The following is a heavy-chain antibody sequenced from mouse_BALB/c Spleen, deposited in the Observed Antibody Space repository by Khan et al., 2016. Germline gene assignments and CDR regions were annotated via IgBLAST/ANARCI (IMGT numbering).Heavy chain of an antibody. CDR3: ARTYGNYGYFDV. V-gene: IGHV5-4*02. CDR2: ISDGGAYT. CDR1: GFTFSDYY. J-gene: IGHJ1*01. D-gene: IGHD1-1*02. Sequence: EVELVESGGGLVKPGGSLKLSCAASGFTFSDYYMYWVRQTPEKRLEWVATISDGGAYTYYPDSVKGRFNISRDNAKNNLYLQMSSLKSEDTSMYYCARTYGNYGYFDVWGAGTTVTVSS.